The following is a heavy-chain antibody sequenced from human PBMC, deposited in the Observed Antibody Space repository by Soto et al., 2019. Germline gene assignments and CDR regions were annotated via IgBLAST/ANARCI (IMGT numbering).Heavy chain of an antibody. D-gene: IGHD3-3*01. V-gene: IGHV3-23*01. CDR3: ANAYYDFWSGTHNWFDP. J-gene: IGHJ5*02. Sequence: EVQLLESGGGLVQPGGSLRLSCEASGFTFSSYAMSWVRRAPGKGLEWVSAIGGGGGSTYYADSVKGRFTIPRDNPKNTLYLQMNSLRAEDTAVYYCANAYYDFWSGTHNWFDPWGQGTLVTVSS. CDR1: GFTFSSYA. CDR2: IGGGGGST.